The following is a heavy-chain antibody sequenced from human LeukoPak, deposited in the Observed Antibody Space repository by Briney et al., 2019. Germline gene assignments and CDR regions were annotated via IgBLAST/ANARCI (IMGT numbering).Heavy chain of an antibody. D-gene: IGHD2-21*01. J-gene: IGHJ6*03. Sequence: GGSLRLSCEASQFTFSRFAMSWIRQAPGTGLEWVSTLSGSGTATYYADSVKGRFTTPRDNSKDTLYLQMDNLRADDTAVYYCAKHLGSHSFLFYYMDVWGTGTSVIVSS. CDR3: AKHLGSHSFLFYYMDV. V-gene: IGHV3-23*01. CDR2: LSGSGTAT. CDR1: QFTFSRFA.